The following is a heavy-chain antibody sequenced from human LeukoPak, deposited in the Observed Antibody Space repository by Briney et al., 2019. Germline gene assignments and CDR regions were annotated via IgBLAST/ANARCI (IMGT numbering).Heavy chain of an antibody. D-gene: IGHD3-22*01. Sequence: GASVKVSCKASGYTFTCYGISWVRQAPGQGLEWMGWISAYNGNTNYAQKLQGRVTMTTDTSTSTAYMELRSLRSDDTAVYYCARDLIVVVNFDPPYFDYWGQGTLVTVSS. J-gene: IGHJ4*02. CDR3: ARDLIVVVNFDPPYFDY. CDR1: GYTFTCYG. CDR2: ISAYNGNT. V-gene: IGHV1-18*01.